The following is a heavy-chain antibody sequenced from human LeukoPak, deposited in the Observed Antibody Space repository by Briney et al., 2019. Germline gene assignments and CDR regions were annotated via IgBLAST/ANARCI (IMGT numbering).Heavy chain of an antibody. J-gene: IGHJ5*02. Sequence: ASVKVSCKASGYTFTGYYMHWVRQAPGQGLEWMGRINPNSGGTNYAPKFQGRVTMTRDTSISTAYMELSRLRSDDTAVYYCARDLEVEYQLLPTNWFDPWGQGTLVTVSS. V-gene: IGHV1-2*06. CDR3: ARDLEVEYQLLPTNWFDP. CDR1: GYTFTGYY. CDR2: INPNSGGT. D-gene: IGHD2-2*01.